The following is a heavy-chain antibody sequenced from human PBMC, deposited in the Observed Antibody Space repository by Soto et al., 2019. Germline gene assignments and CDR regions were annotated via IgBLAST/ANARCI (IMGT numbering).Heavy chain of an antibody. CDR1: GFPFSHYY. J-gene: IGHJ4*02. V-gene: IGHV3-11*05. D-gene: IGHD3-9*01. CDR3: ARRRPTGYYNY. Sequence: QVQLVESGGDLVKPGGSLRLSCAASGFPFSHYYMSWIRQDPGKGMEWVSSIGISSSYTNYADPVKGRFTISRDNAKNSLYLQMNSLRAEETAVYYCARRRPTGYYNYWGQGTLVTVSA. CDR2: IGISSSYT.